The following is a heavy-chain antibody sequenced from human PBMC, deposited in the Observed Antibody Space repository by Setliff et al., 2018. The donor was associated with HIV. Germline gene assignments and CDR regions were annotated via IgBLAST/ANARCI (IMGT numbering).Heavy chain of an antibody. Sequence: ASVKVSCKSSGYTFTDYFMHWVRQAPGQGLEWMGWISPDNANTRISQKFRGSVTMTRDRSLNTAYMDFTGLTSDDTAVYFCARQLSNAFDYWGQGTLVTVSS. D-gene: IGHD2-8*01. CDR1: GYTFTDYF. CDR2: ISPDNANT. J-gene: IGHJ4*02. CDR3: ARQLSNAFDY. V-gene: IGHV1-2*02.